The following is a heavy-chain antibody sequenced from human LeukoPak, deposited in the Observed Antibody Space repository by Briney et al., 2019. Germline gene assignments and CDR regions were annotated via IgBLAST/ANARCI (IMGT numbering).Heavy chain of an antibody. Sequence: KPSETLSLTCAVYGGSFSGYYWSWIRQPPGKGLEWIGEINHSGSTNYNPSLKSRVTISVDTSKNQFSLKLSSVTAADTAVYYCARGSGYYYRVDYWGQGTLVTVSS. CDR3: ARGSGYYYRVDY. V-gene: IGHV4-34*01. J-gene: IGHJ4*02. D-gene: IGHD3-22*01. CDR2: INHSGST. CDR1: GGSFSGYY.